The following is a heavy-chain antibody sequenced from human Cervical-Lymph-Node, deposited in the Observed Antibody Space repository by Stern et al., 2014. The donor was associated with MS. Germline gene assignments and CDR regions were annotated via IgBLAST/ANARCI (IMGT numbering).Heavy chain of an antibody. CDR3: ARGAFDI. Sequence: QVQLEESGAEVKKPGASVKVSCKASGYTFTNFYMHWVRQTPGQGLEWMGIINPRGGSTSYAQKFQGRVTMTRDTSTSTVYMEMSSLRSEDTAVYYCARGAFDIWGQGTMVTVSS. CDR2: INPRGGST. J-gene: IGHJ3*02. V-gene: IGHV1-46*01. CDR1: GYTFTNFY.